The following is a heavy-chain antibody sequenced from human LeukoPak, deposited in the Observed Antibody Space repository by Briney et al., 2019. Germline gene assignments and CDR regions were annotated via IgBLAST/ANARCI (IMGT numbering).Heavy chain of an antibody. V-gene: IGHV3-74*01. CDR2: ISSDGTTT. J-gene: IGHJ4*02. D-gene: IGHD2-15*01. CDR1: GFTITNYW. CDR3: VVIVMG. Sequence: GGSLRLSCAASGFTITNYWMHWVRQAPGQGLVWVSRISSDGTTTNYADSVRGRFTISRDNAKNMLYLQMNSLRAEDTAIYYCVVIVMGWGQGTLVTVSS.